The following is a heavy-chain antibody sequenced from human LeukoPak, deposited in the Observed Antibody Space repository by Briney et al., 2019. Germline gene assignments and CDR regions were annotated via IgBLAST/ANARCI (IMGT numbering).Heavy chain of an antibody. CDR2: IDPNSGGT. Sequence: APVKVSCKASGYTFTGYYMHWVRQAPGQGLEWMGWIDPNSGGTNYAQKFQGRVTMTRDTSISTAYMELSRLRSDDTAVYYCATVAGTRFDFDYWGQGTLVTVSS. D-gene: IGHD6-19*01. J-gene: IGHJ4*02. CDR3: ATVAGTRFDFDY. CDR1: GYTFTGYY. V-gene: IGHV1-2*02.